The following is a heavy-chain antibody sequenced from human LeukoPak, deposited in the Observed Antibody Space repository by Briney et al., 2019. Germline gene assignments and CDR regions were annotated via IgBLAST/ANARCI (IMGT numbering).Heavy chain of an antibody. Sequence: SETLSLTCTVSGGSISSYYWSWIRQPPGKGLEWIGYIYYSGSTNYNPSLKSRVTISVDTSKNQFSLKLSSVTAADTAVYYSARVAGTGPFWFDPWGQGTLVTVSS. CDR3: ARVAGTGPFWFDP. CDR2: IYYSGST. V-gene: IGHV4-59*01. J-gene: IGHJ5*02. D-gene: IGHD6-13*01. CDR1: GGSISSYY.